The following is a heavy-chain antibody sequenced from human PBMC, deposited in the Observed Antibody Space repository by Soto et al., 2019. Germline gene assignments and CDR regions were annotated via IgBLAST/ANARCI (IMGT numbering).Heavy chain of an antibody. V-gene: IGHV1-69*02. CDR2: IIPILGIA. CDR1: GGTFSSYT. Sequence: QVQLVQSGAEVKKPGSSVKVSCKASGGTFSSYTISWVRQAPGQGLEWMGRIIPILGIANYAQKFQGRVTITAAKSTSTAYMELSSLRSEDTAVYYGARSPKDYYGSGSYYLDYWGQGTLVTVSS. CDR3: ARSPKDYYGSGSYYLDY. J-gene: IGHJ4*02. D-gene: IGHD3-10*01.